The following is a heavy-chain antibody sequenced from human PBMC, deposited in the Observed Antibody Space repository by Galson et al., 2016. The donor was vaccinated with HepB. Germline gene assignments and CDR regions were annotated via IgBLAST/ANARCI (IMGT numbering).Heavy chain of an antibody. V-gene: IGHV3-23*01. CDR1: GFVFSNFG. D-gene: IGHD3-9*01. CDR3: AKERLVRRIFDH. CDR2: ISTRRTT. Sequence: SLRLSCAASGFVFSNFGLSWVRQAPGKGLEWVAGISTRRTTYYSDYVQGRFTISRDNSNNTLYLQMNGLRAEDTAVYYCAKERLVRRIFDHWGQGTLLTVSS. J-gene: IGHJ4*02.